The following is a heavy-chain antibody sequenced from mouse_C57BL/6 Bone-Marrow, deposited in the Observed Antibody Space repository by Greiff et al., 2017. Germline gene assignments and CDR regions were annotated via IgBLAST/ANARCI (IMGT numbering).Heavy chain of an antibody. CDR1: GFTFSDYY. D-gene: IGHD1-1*01. J-gene: IGHJ4*01. CDR2: ISNGGGST. CDR3: ASDGGSSYPSYAMDY. Sequence: EVKLQESGGGLVQPGGSLKLSCAASGFTFSDYYMYWVRQTPEKRLEWVAYISNGGGSTYYPDTVKGRFTISRDNAKNTLYLQMSRLKSEDTAMYYCASDGGSSYPSYAMDYWGQGTSVTVSS. V-gene: IGHV5-12*01.